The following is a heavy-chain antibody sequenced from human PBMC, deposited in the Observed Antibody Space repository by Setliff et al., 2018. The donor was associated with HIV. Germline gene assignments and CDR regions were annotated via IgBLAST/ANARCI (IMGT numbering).Heavy chain of an antibody. D-gene: IGHD5-12*01. CDR2: INPMFGTA. J-gene: IGHJ4*02. CDR1: GGTFRSFG. CDR3: VRDGASGYLSN. V-gene: IGHV1-69*13. Sequence: SVMVSCKASGGTFRSFGISWVRQAPGKGLEWVGGINPMFGTANYAQKYLGRVTIRADESTITAHLELSSLTYEDTAVFYCVRDGASGYLSNWGQGTQVTVSS.